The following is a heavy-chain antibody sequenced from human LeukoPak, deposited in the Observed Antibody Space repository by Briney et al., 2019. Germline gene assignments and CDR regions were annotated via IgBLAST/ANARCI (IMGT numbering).Heavy chain of an antibody. CDR1: GGSISSYY. D-gene: IGHD3-22*01. CDR2: IYYSGST. CDR3: ARVVQSTDSSGFYLPEYFQH. V-gene: IGHV4-59*08. J-gene: IGHJ1*01. Sequence: SETLSLTCTVSGGSISSYYWSWIRQPPGKGLEWIGYIYYSGSTNYNPSLKSRVTISVDTSRNQFSLKLRSVTAADTAVYYCARVVQSTDSSGFYLPEYFQHWGQGTLVTVSS.